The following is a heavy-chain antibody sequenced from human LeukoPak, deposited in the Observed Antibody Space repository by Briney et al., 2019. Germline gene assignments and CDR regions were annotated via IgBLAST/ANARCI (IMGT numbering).Heavy chain of an antibody. Sequence: GGSLRLSCAASGFTFSNYAMSWVRQAPGKGLEWVSGISGSGGSTYYADSVKGRFTISRDNSKNTLYLQMNSLRAEDTAVYYCAKRVVPASYYFDYWGQGTLVTVSS. CDR2: ISGSGGST. CDR3: AKRVVPASYYFDY. D-gene: IGHD2-2*01. CDR1: GFTFSNYA. V-gene: IGHV3-23*01. J-gene: IGHJ4*02.